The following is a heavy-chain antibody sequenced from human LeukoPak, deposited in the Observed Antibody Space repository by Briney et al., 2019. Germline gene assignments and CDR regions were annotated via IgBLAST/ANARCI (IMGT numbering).Heavy chain of an antibody. Sequence: GSLRLSCAASGFTFSTYWMHWVRRAPGKGLVWVSRISTYGSVTSYADSVKGRFTISRDNAKNTMYLQMNSLRAEDTAVYYCARIGGSGSYSGHYFDHWGQGTLVTVSS. J-gene: IGHJ4*02. D-gene: IGHD3-10*01. CDR1: GFTFSTYW. CDR2: ISTYGSVT. CDR3: ARIGGSGSYSGHYFDH. V-gene: IGHV3-74*01.